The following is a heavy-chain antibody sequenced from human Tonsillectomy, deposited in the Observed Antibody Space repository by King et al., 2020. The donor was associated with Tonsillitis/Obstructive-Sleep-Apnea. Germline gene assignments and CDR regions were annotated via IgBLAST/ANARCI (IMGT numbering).Heavy chain of an antibody. J-gene: IGHJ6*03. CDR2: LFSNDEK. CDR3: ARMKQQVAPTYYYYMDV. D-gene: IGHD6-13*01. CDR1: GFSLSNGGMG. V-gene: IGHV2-26*01. Sequence: VTLKESGPVLVKPTETLTLTCTVSGFSLSNGGMGVSWIRQPPGKALEWLALLFSNDEKSYSTSLKSRVTISKDTSKSQVVLSMTNMDPVDTATYYCARMKQQVAPTYYYYMDVWGEGTTVTVSS.